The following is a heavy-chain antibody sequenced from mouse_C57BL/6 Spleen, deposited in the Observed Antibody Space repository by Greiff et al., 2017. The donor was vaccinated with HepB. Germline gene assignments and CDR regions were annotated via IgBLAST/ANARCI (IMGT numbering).Heavy chain of an antibody. CDR1: GYAFSSSW. D-gene: IGHD2-2*01. V-gene: IGHV1-82*01. J-gene: IGHJ3*01. Sequence: QVQLKQSGPELVKPGASVKISCKASGYAFSSSWMNWVKQRPGKGLEWIGRIYPGDGDTNYNGKFKGKATQTADKSSSTAYMQLSSLTSEDSAVYFCAREGDYYGYAWFAYWGQGTLVTVSA. CDR2: IYPGDGDT. CDR3: AREGDYYGYAWFAY.